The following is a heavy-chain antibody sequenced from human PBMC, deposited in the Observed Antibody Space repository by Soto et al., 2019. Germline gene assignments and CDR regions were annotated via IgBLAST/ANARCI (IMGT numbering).Heavy chain of an antibody. D-gene: IGHD1-26*01. V-gene: IGHV3-21*01. J-gene: IGHJ6*01. CDR1: GFTFSDFD. CDR3: ARDLSGGNYYYHGLDV. CDR2: ITSNSVYV. Sequence: EVQLVESGGGLVKPGGSLRLSCAVSGFTFSDFDMSWVRQAPGKGLEWVSSITSNSVYVYYADSLKGRFTISRDNAKSSLYLQMNSLRADDTAVYYCARDLSGGNYYYHGLDVW.